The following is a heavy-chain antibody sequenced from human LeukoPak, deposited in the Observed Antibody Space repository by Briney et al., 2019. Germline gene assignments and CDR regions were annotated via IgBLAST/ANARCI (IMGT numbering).Heavy chain of an antibody. CDR2: ISSSGSTI. CDR3: ARDQLRFLEWLFPNYYYYGMDV. CDR1: GFTLSDYY. Sequence: PGGSLRLSCAASGFTLSDYYMSWIRQAPGKGLEWVSYISSSGSTIYYADSVKGRFTISRDNAKNSLYLQMNSLRAEDTAVYYCARDQLRFLEWLFPNYYYYGMDVWGQGTTVTVSS. V-gene: IGHV3-11*01. D-gene: IGHD3-3*01. J-gene: IGHJ6*02.